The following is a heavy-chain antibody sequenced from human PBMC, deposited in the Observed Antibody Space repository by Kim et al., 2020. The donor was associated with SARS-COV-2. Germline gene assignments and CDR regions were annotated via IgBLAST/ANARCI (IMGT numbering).Heavy chain of an antibody. D-gene: IGHD1-26*01. CDR3: AKAPLGGSHHVFHLDY. CDR1: GFTFSSYG. CDR2: ISYDGSNK. V-gene: IGHV3-30*18. Sequence: GGSLRLSCAASGFTFSSYGMHWVRQAPGKGLEWVAVISYDGSNKYYADSVKGRFTISRDNSKNTLYLQMNSLRAEDTAVYYCAKAPLGGSHHVFHLDYWG. J-gene: IGHJ4*01.